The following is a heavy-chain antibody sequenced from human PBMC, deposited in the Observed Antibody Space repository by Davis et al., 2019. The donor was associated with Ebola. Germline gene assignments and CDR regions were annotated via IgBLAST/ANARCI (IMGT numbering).Heavy chain of an antibody. CDR1: GYTFTSYY. J-gene: IGHJ6*02. CDR2: INPSGGST. CDR3: AREPQVGIIYYYGMDV. D-gene: IGHD2-2*01. V-gene: IGHV1-46*01. Sequence: ASVKVSCKASGYTFTSYYMHWVRQAPGQGLEWMGIINPSGGSTSYAQKFQGRVTVTRDTSTSTVYMELSSLRSEDTAVYYCAREPQVGIIYYYGMDVWGQGTTVTVSS.